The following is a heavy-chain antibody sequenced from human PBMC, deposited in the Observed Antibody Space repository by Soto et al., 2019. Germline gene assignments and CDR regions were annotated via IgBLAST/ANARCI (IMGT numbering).Heavy chain of an antibody. CDR2: INGDGSST. D-gene: IGHD1-1*01. Sequence: EVQLVESGGGVVQPGGSLRLSCVASGFTFSNYWIHWVRQAPGKGLVWVSRINGDGSSTNYADSVKGQFTISRDNAKNAVYLQMNSLRVEDTAVHYCARGARNSSYWTCWGQGTLVTVS. V-gene: IGHV3-74*01. CDR1: GFTFSNYW. J-gene: IGHJ4*02. CDR3: ARGARNSSYWTC.